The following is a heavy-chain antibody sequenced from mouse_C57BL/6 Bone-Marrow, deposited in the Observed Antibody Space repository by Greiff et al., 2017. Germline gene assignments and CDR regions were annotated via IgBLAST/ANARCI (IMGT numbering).Heavy chain of an antibody. J-gene: IGHJ3*01. CDR2: IYPGDGDT. Sequence: QVQLKESGPELVKPGASVKISCKASGYAFSSSWMNWVKQRPGKGLVWIGRIYPGDGDTNYNGKFKGKATLTADKSSSTAYMQLSSLTSEDSAVYFCARWLITTVRKFAYWGQGTLVTVSA. V-gene: IGHV1-82*01. CDR1: GYAFSSSW. CDR3: ARWLITTVRKFAY. D-gene: IGHD1-1*01.